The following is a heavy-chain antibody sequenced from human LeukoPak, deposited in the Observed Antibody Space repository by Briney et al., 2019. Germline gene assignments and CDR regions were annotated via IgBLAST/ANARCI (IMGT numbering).Heavy chain of an antibody. V-gene: IGHV4-39*07. D-gene: IGHD6-19*01. CDR2: IYYSGST. CDR1: GGSISSSSYY. Sequence: SETLSLTCTVSGGSISSSSYYWGWIRQPPGKGLEWIGSIYYSGSTYYNPSLKSRVTISVDTSKNQFSLKLSSVTAADTAVYYCARGGEYSSGWYTWFDPWGQGTLVTVSS. J-gene: IGHJ5*02. CDR3: ARGGEYSSGWYTWFDP.